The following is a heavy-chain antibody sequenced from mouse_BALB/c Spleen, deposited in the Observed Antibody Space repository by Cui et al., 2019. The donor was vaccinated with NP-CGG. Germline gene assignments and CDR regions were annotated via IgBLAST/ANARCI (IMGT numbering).Heavy chain of an antibody. J-gene: IGHJ2*01. CDR2: IDPKSGGT. CDR3: ARYDYYGSSYFDY. Sequence: QVQLQQPRAELVQPGAAVKMPCKASGYTFTSYWMHWVKQRPGRGLEWIGRIDPKSGGTKYNEKFKSKATLTVDKPSSTAYMQLSSLTSEDSAVYYCARYDYYGSSYFDYWGQGTTLTVSS. D-gene: IGHD1-1*01. V-gene: IGHV1-72*01. CDR1: GYTFTSYW.